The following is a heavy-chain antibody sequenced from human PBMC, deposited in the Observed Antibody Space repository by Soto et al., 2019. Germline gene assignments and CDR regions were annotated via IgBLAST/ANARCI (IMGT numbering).Heavy chain of an antibody. J-gene: IGHJ5*02. Sequence: VLLLESGGGLVQPGASLRLSCEASGLTFRSYALSWVRQAPGKGLEWVSGISDTGSNPYYADSVKGRFTISRDNSKNTLSLQMKSLRADDTAMYYCAKAGGRVVDAYDTWGQGTLVIGSS. CDR1: GLTFRSYA. V-gene: IGHV3-23*01. CDR2: ISDTGSNP. CDR3: AKAGGRVVDAYDT. D-gene: IGHD3-3*01.